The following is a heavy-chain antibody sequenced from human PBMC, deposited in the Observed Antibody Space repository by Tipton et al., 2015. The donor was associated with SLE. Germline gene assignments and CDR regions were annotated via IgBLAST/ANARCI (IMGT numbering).Heavy chain of an antibody. D-gene: IGHD6-19*01. Sequence: TLSLTCAVYGGSFSGFYWSWIRQPPGKGLEWIGEINHSGSTNYNPSLKSRVTISVDMSKNQFSLKLSSVTAADTAVYYCARDSKWLAFDYWGQGTLVTVSS. CDR1: GGSFSGFY. CDR3: ARDSKWLAFDY. J-gene: IGHJ4*02. CDR2: INHSGST. V-gene: IGHV4-34*01.